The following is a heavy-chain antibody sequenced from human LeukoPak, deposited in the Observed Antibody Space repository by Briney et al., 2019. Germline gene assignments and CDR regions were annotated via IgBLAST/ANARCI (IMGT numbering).Heavy chain of an antibody. V-gene: IGHV3-30-3*01. D-gene: IGHD2-8*01. CDR1: RFTFSSYA. Sequence: GRSLRLSCAASRFTFSSYAMHWVRQAPGKGLEWVAVISYDGSNKYCADSVKGRFTISRDNSKNTLYLQMNSLRAEDTAVYYCARDRHGLDYWGQGTLVTVSS. CDR3: ARDRHGLDY. J-gene: IGHJ4*02. CDR2: ISYDGSNK.